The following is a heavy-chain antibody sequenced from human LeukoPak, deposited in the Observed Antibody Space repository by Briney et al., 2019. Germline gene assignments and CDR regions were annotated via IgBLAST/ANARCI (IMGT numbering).Heavy chain of an antibody. CDR1: GFTFSSYT. CDR3: ARLVGDVTTWDC. Sequence: QPGGSLRLSCAASGFTFSSYTMYWVRQAPGKGLEWVAIISDDGSTKYYADSVKGRFTISRDNSKNTLYLQMNSLRDEDTAVYYCARLVGDVTTWDCWGQGTLVTVSS. V-gene: IGHV3-30-3*01. J-gene: IGHJ4*02. CDR2: ISDDGSTK. D-gene: IGHD1-26*01.